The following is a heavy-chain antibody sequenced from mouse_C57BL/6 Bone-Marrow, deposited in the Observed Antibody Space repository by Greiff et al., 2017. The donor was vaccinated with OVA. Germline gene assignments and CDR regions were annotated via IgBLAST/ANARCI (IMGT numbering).Heavy chain of an antibody. J-gene: IGHJ1*03. D-gene: IGHD1-3*01. CDR2: IRNKANGYTT. CDR1: GFTFTDYY. Sequence: EVQGVESGGGLVQPGGSLSLSCAASGFTFTDYYMSWVRQPPGKALEWLGFIRNKANGYTTEYSASVKGRFTISRDNSQSILYLQMNALRAEDSATYYCARILPLNWYFDVWGTGTTVTVSS. CDR3: ARILPLNWYFDV. V-gene: IGHV7-3*01.